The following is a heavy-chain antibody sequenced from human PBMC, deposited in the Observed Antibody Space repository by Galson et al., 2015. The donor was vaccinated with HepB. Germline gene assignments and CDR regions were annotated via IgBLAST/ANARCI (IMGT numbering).Heavy chain of an antibody. CDR2: ISSSSSYI. CDR3: ARGYYYDSSGYYSGGAAGDY. D-gene: IGHD3-22*01. J-gene: IGHJ4*02. V-gene: IGHV3-21*01. Sequence: SLRLSCAASGFTFSSYSMNWVRQAPGKGLEWVSSISSSSSYIYYADSVKGRFTISRDNAKNSLYLQMNSLRAEDTAVYYCARGYYYDSSGYYSGGAAGDYWGQGTLVTVSS. CDR1: GFTFSSYS.